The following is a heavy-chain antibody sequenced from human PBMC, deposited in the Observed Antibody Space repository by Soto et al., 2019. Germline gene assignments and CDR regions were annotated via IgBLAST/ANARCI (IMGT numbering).Heavy chain of an antibody. D-gene: IGHD3-3*01. Sequence: GGSLRLSCAASGFTFSSYGMHWVRRAPGKGLEWVAVISYDGSNKYYADSVKGRFTISRDNSKNTLYLQMNSLRAEDTAVYYCAKPGQRFLEWLISSHGGDAFDIWGQGTMVTV. V-gene: IGHV3-30*18. CDR1: GFTFSSYG. CDR3: AKPGQRFLEWLISSHGGDAFDI. J-gene: IGHJ3*02. CDR2: ISYDGSNK.